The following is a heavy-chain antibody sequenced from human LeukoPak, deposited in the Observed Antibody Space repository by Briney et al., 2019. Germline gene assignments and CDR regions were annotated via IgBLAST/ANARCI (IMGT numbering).Heavy chain of an antibody. Sequence: GGSLRLSCAASGFTFNIYAMNWVRQAPGKGLEWVSVISGSGDSTYYADSVKGRFTISRDDSRNTLYLQMNSLRGDDTAVYYCAKDVGKWESLHFFDYWGQGTLVTVSS. CDR3: AKDVGKWESLHFFDY. CDR2: ISGSGDST. CDR1: GFTFNIYA. D-gene: IGHD1-26*01. J-gene: IGHJ4*02. V-gene: IGHV3-23*01.